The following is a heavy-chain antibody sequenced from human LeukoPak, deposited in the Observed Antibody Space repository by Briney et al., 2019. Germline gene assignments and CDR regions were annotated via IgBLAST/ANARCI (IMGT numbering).Heavy chain of an antibody. CDR1: GGSISSSSYY. CDR3: ARHSSGWYSNAFDI. V-gene: IGHV4-39*01. CDR2: IYYSGST. Sequence: SETLSLTCTVSGGSISSSSYYWGWVRQPPGKGLEWIGGIYYSGSTYYNPSLKSRVTISVDTSKNQFSLKLSSVTAADTAVYYCARHSSGWYSNAFDIWGQGTMVTVSS. D-gene: IGHD6-19*01. J-gene: IGHJ3*02.